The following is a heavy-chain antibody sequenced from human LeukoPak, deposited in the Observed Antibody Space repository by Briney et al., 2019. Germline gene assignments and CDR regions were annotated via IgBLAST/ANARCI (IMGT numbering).Heavy chain of an antibody. CDR3: AKELGYCSGGSCLTFDY. Sequence: PGGSLRLSCAASGFTFSSYAMSWVRQAPGKGLEWVSAISGSGGSTYCADSVKGRFTISRDNSKNTLYLQMNSLRAEDTAVYYCAKELGYCSGGSCLTFDYWGQGTLVTVSS. D-gene: IGHD2-15*01. V-gene: IGHV3-23*01. J-gene: IGHJ4*02. CDR2: ISGSGGST. CDR1: GFTFSSYA.